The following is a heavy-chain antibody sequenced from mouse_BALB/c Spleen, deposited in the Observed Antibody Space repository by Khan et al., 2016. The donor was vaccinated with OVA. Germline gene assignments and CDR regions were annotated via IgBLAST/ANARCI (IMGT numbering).Heavy chain of an antibody. J-gene: IGHJ2*01. D-gene: IGHD2-3*01. V-gene: IGHV5-17*02. Sequence: EVELVESGGGLVQTGGSRKLSCAASGFTFSGFGMHWVRQAPEKGLEWVAYISRGSNTIYYAETVQGRFTISGDNPKNTLFLQMTSLTSEDTAMYYCARTGYYYFDYWGQGTTLTVAS. CDR3: ARTGYYYFDY. CDR2: ISRGSNTI. CDR1: GFTFSGFG.